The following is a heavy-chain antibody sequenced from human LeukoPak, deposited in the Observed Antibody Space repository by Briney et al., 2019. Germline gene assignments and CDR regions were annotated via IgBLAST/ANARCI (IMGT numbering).Heavy chain of an antibody. CDR1: GFTFSNYA. D-gene: IGHD3-9*01. V-gene: IGHV3-23*01. J-gene: IGHJ4*02. CDR2: ITGSGGIT. Sequence: PGGSLRLSCVASGFTFSNYAMSWVRQAPGKGLEWVSAITGSGGITYYADSVKGRFTISRVNSKNTLYLQMNSLRAEDTAVYYCAKWGDYDVLTGYYDPDYWGQGTLVTVSS. CDR3: AKWGDYDVLTGYYDPDY.